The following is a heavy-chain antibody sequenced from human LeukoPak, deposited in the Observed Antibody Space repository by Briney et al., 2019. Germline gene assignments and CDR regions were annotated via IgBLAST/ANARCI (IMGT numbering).Heavy chain of an antibody. V-gene: IGHV4-34*01. D-gene: IGHD1-7*01. CDR2: INDSGRT. J-gene: IGHJ6*03. Sequence: TSETLSLTCAVYGGSFSNYYWSWIRQPPGRGLEWIGEINDSGRTNYNPSLMSRVTVSVDTSKNQSSLRLTSVTATDTAVYCCARRWNYGRNYYIDVWGNGATVSVSS. CDR1: GGSFSNYY. CDR3: ARRWNYGRNYYIDV.